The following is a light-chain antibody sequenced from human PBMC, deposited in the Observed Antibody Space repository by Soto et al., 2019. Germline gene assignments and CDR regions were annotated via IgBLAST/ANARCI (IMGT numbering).Light chain of an antibody. CDR2: DVS. V-gene: IGLV2-11*01. CDR3: CSYAGSYTFGNVV. Sequence: QSALTQPRSVSGSPGQSVTISCTGTSSDVGGYNYVSWYQQHPGKAPKLMIYDVSKRPSGVPDRFSGSKSGNTASLTISGHQAEDEADYYCCSYAGSYTFGNVVFGGGTKLTVL. J-gene: IGLJ2*01. CDR1: SSDVGGYNY.